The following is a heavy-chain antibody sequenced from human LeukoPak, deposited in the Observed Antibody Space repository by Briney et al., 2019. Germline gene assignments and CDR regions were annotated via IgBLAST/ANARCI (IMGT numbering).Heavy chain of an antibody. V-gene: IGHV3-33*01. D-gene: IGHD6-13*01. CDR2: IWSDASNQ. J-gene: IGHJ4*02. CDR1: GFSFSTYA. CDR3: ATERDSSWTFDS. Sequence: GGSLRLSCAASGFSFSTYAMHWVRQAPGKGLDWVARIWSDASNQYYADSVKGRVTISRDNSKNTPYLQLNSLRSEDTAVYYCATERDSSWTFDSWGQGTMVTVSS.